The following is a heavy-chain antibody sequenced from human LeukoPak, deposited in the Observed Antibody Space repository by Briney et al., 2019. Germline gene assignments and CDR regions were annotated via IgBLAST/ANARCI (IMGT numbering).Heavy chain of an antibody. CDR3: ATSASRLHRTYYYYGMDV. CDR2: FDPEDGET. V-gene: IGHV1-24*01. CDR1: GYTFTGYY. J-gene: IGHJ6*02. Sequence: ASVKVSCKASGYTFTGYYMHWVRQAPGKGLEWMGGFDPEDGETIYAQKFQGRVTMTEDTSTDTAYMELSSLRSEDTAVYYCATSASRLHRTYYYYGMDVWGQGTTVTVSS.